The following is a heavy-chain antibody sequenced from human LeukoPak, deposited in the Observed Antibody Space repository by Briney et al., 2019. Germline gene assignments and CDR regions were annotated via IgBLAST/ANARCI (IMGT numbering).Heavy chain of an antibody. CDR2: IIPILGIA. J-gene: IGHJ5*02. CDR3: ARDSLTIFGVVYAYPSYNWFDP. D-gene: IGHD3-3*01. V-gene: IGHV1-69*04. CDR1: GGTFSSYA. Sequence: ASVKVSCKASGGTFSSYAISWVRQAPGQGLEWMGRIIPILGIANYAQKFQGRVTITADKSTSTAYMELSSLRSEDTAVYYCARDSLTIFGVVYAYPSYNWFDPWGQGTLVTVSS.